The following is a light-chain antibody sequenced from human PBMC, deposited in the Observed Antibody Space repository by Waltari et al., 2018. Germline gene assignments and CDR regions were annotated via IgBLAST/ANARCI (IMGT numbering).Light chain of an antibody. CDR2: AAS. J-gene: IGKJ1*01. CDR1: QNIRTY. CDR3: QQSFSSPRT. V-gene: IGKV1-39*01. Sequence: DVQMTQSPSSLSASVGDRVTITCRASQNIRTYLNWYQQKPGQAPNLLIYAASSLQSGVPSRFSGSGSGTDFTLTINSLQPEDSAAYFCQQSFSSPRTFGQGTKVEIK.